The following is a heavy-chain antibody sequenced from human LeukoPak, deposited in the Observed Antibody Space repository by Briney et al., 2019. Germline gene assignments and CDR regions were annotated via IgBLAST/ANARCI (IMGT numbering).Heavy chain of an antibody. CDR1: GGSFSGYY. Sequence: SETLSLTCAVYGGSFSGYYWSWIRQPPGKGLEWIGEISHSGSTNYNPSLKSRVTISVDTSKNQFSLKLSSVTAADTAVYYCARYSVVPAATAVMDVWGQGTTVTVSS. CDR2: ISHSGST. J-gene: IGHJ6*02. D-gene: IGHD2-2*01. V-gene: IGHV4-34*01. CDR3: ARYSVVPAATAVMDV.